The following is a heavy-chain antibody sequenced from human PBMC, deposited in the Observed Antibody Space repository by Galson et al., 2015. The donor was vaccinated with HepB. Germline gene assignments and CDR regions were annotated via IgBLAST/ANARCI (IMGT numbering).Heavy chain of an antibody. CDR1: GYTFTADY. CDR3: ARGADLGYCSGKNCYHPQYLNH. CDR2: INPSSGGP. D-gene: IGHD2-15*01. V-gene: IGHV1-46*01. Sequence: AVKVSCKESGYTFTADYIHWVRQAPGQGLEWMGIINPSSGGPNSAQKFQGRVTMTRDTSPSTVYMALSSLNSDDTAIYYFARGADLGYCSGKNCYHPQYLNHWGQGTLVTVSS. J-gene: IGHJ4*02.